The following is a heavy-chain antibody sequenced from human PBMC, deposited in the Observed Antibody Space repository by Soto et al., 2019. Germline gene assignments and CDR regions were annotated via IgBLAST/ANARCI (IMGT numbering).Heavy chain of an antibody. CDR3: ARSQGSSTSLEIYYYYYYGMDV. J-gene: IGHJ6*02. CDR1: GGTFSSYA. CDR2: IIPISDTT. Sequence: QVQLVQSGAEVKKPGSSVKVSCKASGGTFSSYAISWVRQAPGQGLEWMGGIIPISDTTNYAQKFQGRVTITADETTSTAYMELSSLRSEDTAVYYWARSQGSSTSLEIYYYYYYGMDVGGQGTTVTVCS. D-gene: IGHD2-2*01. V-gene: IGHV1-69*01.